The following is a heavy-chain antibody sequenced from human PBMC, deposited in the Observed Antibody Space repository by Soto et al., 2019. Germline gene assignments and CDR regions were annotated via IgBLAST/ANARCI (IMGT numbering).Heavy chain of an antibody. CDR3: ARRYGYSFDY. CDR2: IFYSGST. Sequence: SETLSLTCTVSGGSINSYYWSWIRQPPGKGLEWIGFIFYSGSTNYNPSLKSRVTISIDTSKNQFSLKLSSVTSADTAVYYCARRYGYSFDYWGQGTLVTVSS. V-gene: IGHV4-59*01. J-gene: IGHJ4*02. CDR1: GGSINSYY. D-gene: IGHD4-4*01.